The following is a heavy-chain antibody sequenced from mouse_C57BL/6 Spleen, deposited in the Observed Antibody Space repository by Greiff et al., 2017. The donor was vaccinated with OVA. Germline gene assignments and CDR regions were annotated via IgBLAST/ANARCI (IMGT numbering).Heavy chain of an antibody. CDR2: INYDGSST. D-gene: IGHD2-4*01. J-gene: IGHJ4*01. V-gene: IGHV5-16*01. Sequence: EVQLVESEGGLVQPGSSMKLSCTASGFTFSDYYMAWVRQVPEKGLEWVANINYDGSSTYYLDSLKSRFIISRDNAKNILYLQMSSLKSEDTATYYCARVGDYGDGVVYAMDYWGQGTSVTVSS. CDR3: ARVGDYGDGVVYAMDY. CDR1: GFTFSDYY.